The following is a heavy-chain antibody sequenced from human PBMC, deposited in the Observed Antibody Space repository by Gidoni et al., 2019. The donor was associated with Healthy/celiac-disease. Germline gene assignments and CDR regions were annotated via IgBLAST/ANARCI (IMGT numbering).Heavy chain of an antibody. CDR2: IYYIGNT. CDR3: ARHLERPEDIFDY. Sequence: QVQLQESGPGLVKPSETPGLTCTVSGGSIRSYYWSGLRQPPGKGLEWIGYIYYIGNTNYNPALKTRVTISVDTSKNQFSLKLSSVTAADTAVYYCARHLERPEDIFDYWGQGTLVTVSS. CDR1: GGSIRSYY. D-gene: IGHD6-25*01. V-gene: IGHV4-59*08. J-gene: IGHJ4*02.